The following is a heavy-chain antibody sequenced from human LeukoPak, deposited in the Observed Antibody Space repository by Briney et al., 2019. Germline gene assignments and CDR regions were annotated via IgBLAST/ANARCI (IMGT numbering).Heavy chain of an antibody. CDR1: GFTFDDYA. D-gene: IGHD6-19*01. Sequence: GRSLRLSCAVSGFTFDDYAMHWVRQAPGKGLEWVSGISWNSGSIGYADSVKGRFTISRDNAKNSLHLQMNSLRAEDMALYYCAKDRSSGRPRYFDLWGRGTLVTVSS. V-gene: IGHV3-9*03. J-gene: IGHJ2*01. CDR2: ISWNSGSI. CDR3: AKDRSSGRPRYFDL.